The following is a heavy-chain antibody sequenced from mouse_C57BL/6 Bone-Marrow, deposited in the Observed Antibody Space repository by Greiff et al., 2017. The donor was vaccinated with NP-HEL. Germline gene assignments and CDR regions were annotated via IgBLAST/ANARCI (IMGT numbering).Heavy chain of an antibody. CDR2: IDPENGDT. V-gene: IGHV14-4*01. CDR3: TTWILRYAMDY. D-gene: IGHD1-1*01. CDR1: GFNIKDDY. J-gene: IGHJ4*01. Sequence: QSGAELVRPGASVKLSCTASGFNIKDDYMHWVKQRPEQGLEWIGWIDPENGDTEYASKFQGKATITADTSSNTAYLQLSSLTSEDTAVYYCTTWILRYAMDYWGQGTSVTVSS.